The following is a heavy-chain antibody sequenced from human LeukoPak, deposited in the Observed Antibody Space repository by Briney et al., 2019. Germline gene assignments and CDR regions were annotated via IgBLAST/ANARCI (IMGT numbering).Heavy chain of an antibody. CDR2: FDPEDGET. J-gene: IGHJ4*02. CDR1: GYTLTELS. CDR3: ATSDGGMGSSWYYFDY. V-gene: IGHV1-24*01. D-gene: IGHD6-13*01. Sequence: GASVKLSYKVSGYTLTELSMHWVRQAPGKGLEWMGGFDPEDGETIYAQKFQGRVTMPEDTSTDTAYMELSSLRSEDTAVYYCATSDGGMGSSWYYFDYWGQGTLVTVSS.